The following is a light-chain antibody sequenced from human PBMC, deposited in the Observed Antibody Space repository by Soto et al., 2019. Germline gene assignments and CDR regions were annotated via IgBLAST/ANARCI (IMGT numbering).Light chain of an antibody. CDR3: QQYHRASIT. Sequence: GDRVTITCRASQTINNWLAWYQQRPGKAPKLLIYDASTLERGVPSRFSGTGSGTEFTLTISSLQPDDFATYYCQQYHRASITFGQGTRLEIK. CDR1: QTINNW. J-gene: IGKJ5*01. CDR2: DAS. V-gene: IGKV1-5*01.